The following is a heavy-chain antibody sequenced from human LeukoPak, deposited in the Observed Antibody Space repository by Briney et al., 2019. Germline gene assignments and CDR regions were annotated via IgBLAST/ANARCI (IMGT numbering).Heavy chain of an antibody. D-gene: IGHD3-16*02. J-gene: IGHJ3*02. CDR2: IKQDGSEK. CDR1: GFTFSSYW. Sequence: PGGSLRLSCAASGFTFSSYWMSWVRQAPGKGLGWVANIKQDGSEKYHVDSVKGRFTISRDNAKNSLWLQMNSLRAEDTAVYYCARAYDYVWGSYRSDAFDIWGQGTMVTVSS. CDR3: ARAYDYVWGSYRSDAFDI. V-gene: IGHV3-7*04.